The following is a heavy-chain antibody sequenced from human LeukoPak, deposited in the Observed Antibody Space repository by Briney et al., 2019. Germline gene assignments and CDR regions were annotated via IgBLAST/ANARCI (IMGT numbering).Heavy chain of an antibody. J-gene: IGHJ3*01. V-gene: IGHV4-61*03. CDR2: VYYSGRT. CDR3: VREASTSYYDSSGYYRQTETFDV. Sequence: SETLSLTCAVSGASISSDAYYWHWIRRSPGKGLEWVGFVYYSGRTKYNPSLKSRVTMSIDTSTNHVSLRPRSVTAADTAMYFCVREASTSYYDSSGYYRQTETFDVWGLGTMVTVSS. CDR1: GASISSDAYY. D-gene: IGHD3-22*01.